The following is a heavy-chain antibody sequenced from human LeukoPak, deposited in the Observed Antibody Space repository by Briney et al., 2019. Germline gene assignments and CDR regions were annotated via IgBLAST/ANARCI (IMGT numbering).Heavy chain of an antibody. D-gene: IGHD6-19*01. V-gene: IGHV3-21*01. CDR2: ISSSSSYI. CDR1: GFTFSSYS. Sequence: GGSLRLSCAASGFTFSSYSMNWVRQAPGKRLEWVSSISSSSSYIYYADSVKGRFTISRDNAKNSLYLQMNSLRAEDTAVYYYARGNGYGAVDGTFDYWGQGTLVTVSS. J-gene: IGHJ4*02. CDR3: ARGNGYGAVDGTFDY.